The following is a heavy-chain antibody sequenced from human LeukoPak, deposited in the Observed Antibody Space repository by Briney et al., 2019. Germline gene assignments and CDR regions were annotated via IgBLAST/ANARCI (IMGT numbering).Heavy chain of an antibody. Sequence: ASVKVSCKASGYTFTGYHIHWVRQAPGQGLEWMGRINPYSGDTNFAQKFQGGVAMTRDTSITTAYMDLSSLTPDDTAVYFCARDQGSLTRSWYTGYWGQGTQVTVSS. CDR2: INPYSGDT. D-gene: IGHD6-13*01. V-gene: IGHV1-2*06. CDR3: ARDQGSLTRSWYTGY. CDR1: GYTFTGYH. J-gene: IGHJ4*02.